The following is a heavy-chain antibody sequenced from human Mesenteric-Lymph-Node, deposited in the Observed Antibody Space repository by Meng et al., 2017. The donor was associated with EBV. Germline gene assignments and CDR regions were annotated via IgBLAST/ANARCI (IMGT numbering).Heavy chain of an antibody. CDR2: INHSGST. J-gene: IGHJ4*02. Sequence: VQLQTGGAGLLKHYENLSLTCAVYVGSFSGDYWTWIRQPPGRGLEWIGEINHSGSTNHNPSLKSRVTISADTSKDQFSLKLSSVTAADTAVYYCARGYAGYYGKLFDYWGQGTLVTVSS. V-gene: IGHV4-34*01. D-gene: IGHD3-3*01. CDR3: ARGYAGYYGKLFDY. CDR1: VGSFSGDY.